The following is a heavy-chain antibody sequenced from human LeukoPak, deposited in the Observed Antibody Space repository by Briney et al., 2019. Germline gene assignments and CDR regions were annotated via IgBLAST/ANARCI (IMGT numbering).Heavy chain of an antibody. CDR3: ARNDYASSSGYDF. Sequence: GGSLRLSCAASGFTFSTYSMNWVRQAPGKGLEWVSSINSGRDHIYYADSVNGRFTISRDNAKKALYLQRDSLRAEDTAVFFCARNDYASSSGYDFWGQGTLVTVSS. D-gene: IGHD6-6*01. CDR1: GFTFSTYS. J-gene: IGHJ4*02. CDR2: INSGRDHI. V-gene: IGHV3-21*01.